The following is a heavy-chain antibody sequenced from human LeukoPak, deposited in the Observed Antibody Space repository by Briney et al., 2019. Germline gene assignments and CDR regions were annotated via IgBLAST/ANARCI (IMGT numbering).Heavy chain of an antibody. J-gene: IGHJ4*02. CDR3: ARYAYGADY. V-gene: IGHV3-74*01. CDR2: INNDGSST. CDR1: GFTLSNYW. D-gene: IGHD2-21*01. Sequence: PGGSLRLSCAASGFTLSNYWMHWVRQAAGKGLVWVSRINNDGSSTSYADSVRGRFTISRDNAKNTLYLQMNSLRVEDTAVYYCARYAYGADYWGQGTLVTVSS.